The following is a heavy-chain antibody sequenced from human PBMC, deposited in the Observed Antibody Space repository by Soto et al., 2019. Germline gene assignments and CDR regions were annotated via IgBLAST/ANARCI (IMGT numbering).Heavy chain of an antibody. CDR1: GFTFSSYG. D-gene: IGHD3-22*01. Sequence: PGGSLRLSCAASGFTFSSYGMHWVRQAPGKGLEWVAVIWYDGSNKYYADSVKGRFTISRDNSKNTLYLQMNSLRAEDTAVYYCARGTYYYDSSGYYSESYGMDVWGQGTTVTVSS. V-gene: IGHV3-33*01. CDR3: ARGTYYYDSSGYYSESYGMDV. CDR2: IWYDGSNK. J-gene: IGHJ6*02.